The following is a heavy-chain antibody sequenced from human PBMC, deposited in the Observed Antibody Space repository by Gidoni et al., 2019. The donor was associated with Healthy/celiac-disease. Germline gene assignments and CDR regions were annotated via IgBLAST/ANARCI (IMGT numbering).Heavy chain of an antibody. J-gene: IGHJ4*02. V-gene: IGHV4-61*01. CDR2: SYYSGST. CDR1: GGSVSSGSYY. CDR3: TSGYYFRDFDY. Sequence: QVQLQESGPGLVKTSETLSLTCTVSGGSVSSGSYYWSWIRQPPGKGLEWIGYSYYSGSTNYNPSLKSRVTISVDTSKNQFSLKLSSVTAADTAVYYCTSGYYFRDFDYWGQGTLVTVSS. D-gene: IGHD3-22*01.